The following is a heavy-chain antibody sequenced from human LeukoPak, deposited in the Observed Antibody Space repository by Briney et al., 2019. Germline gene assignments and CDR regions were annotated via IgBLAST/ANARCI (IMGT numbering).Heavy chain of an antibody. CDR3: AKYHFGSGTSSY. V-gene: IGHV4-59*08. CDR2: IYYSGST. Sequence: PSETLSLTCTVSGGSINNYYWSWIRQPPGKGLEWIGYIYYSGSTNYNPSLKGRVTISVDTSKNQFSLMLSSVTAADTAIYYCAKYHFGSGTSSYWGQGTLVTVSS. D-gene: IGHD3-10*01. J-gene: IGHJ4*02. CDR1: GGSINNYY.